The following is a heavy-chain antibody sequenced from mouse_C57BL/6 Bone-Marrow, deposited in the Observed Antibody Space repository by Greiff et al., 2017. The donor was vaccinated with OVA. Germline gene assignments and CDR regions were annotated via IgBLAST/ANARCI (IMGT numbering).Heavy chain of an antibody. CDR2: IYPGDGDT. Sequence: VQLVESGAELVKPGASVKISCKASGYAFSSYWMNWVKQRPGKGLEWIGQIYPGDGDTNYNGKFKGKATLTADKSSSTAYMQLSSLTSEDSAVYYCAGGDWDYFDYWGQGTTLTVSS. J-gene: IGHJ2*01. CDR1: GYAFSSYW. V-gene: IGHV1-80*01. CDR3: AGGDWDYFDY. D-gene: IGHD4-1*01.